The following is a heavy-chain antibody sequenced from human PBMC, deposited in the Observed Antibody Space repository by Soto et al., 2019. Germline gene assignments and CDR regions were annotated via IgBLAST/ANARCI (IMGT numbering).Heavy chain of an antibody. CDR3: AKDILSRSYYGALNY. D-gene: IGHD1-26*01. Sequence: GGSLRLSCAASGFTFDDYTMHWVRQAPGKGLGWVSLISWNGGNSYYAESLKGRFTISRDNSKNSLFLQMNSLRTEDTAFYYCAKDILSRSYYGALNYWGQGALVTVSS. CDR2: ISWNGGNS. V-gene: IGHV3-43*01. J-gene: IGHJ4*02. CDR1: GFTFDDYT.